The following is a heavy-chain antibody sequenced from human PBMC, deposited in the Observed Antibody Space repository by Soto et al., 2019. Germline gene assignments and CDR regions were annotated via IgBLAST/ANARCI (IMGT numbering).Heavy chain of an antibody. J-gene: IGHJ6*02. D-gene: IGHD3-16*02. CDR2: IVVGSGNT. V-gene: IGHV1-58*01. Sequence: SVKVSCKASGFTFTSSAVQWVRQARGQRLEWIGWIVVGSGNTNYAQKFQERVTITRDMSTSTAYMELSSLRSEDTAVYYCAADRGLSLSGMDVWGQGTTVTVSS. CDR1: GFTFTSSA. CDR3: AADRGLSLSGMDV.